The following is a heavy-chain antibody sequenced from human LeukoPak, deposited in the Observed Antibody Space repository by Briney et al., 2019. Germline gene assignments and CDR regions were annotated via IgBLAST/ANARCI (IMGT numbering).Heavy chain of an antibody. CDR1: GYTFTSYD. CDR2: MNPNSGNT. Sequence: ASVEVSCKASGYTFTSYDINWVRQATGQGLEWMGWMNPNSGNTGYAQKFQGRVTITRNTSISTAYMELSSLRSEDTAVYYCARVLGAIFGVVDYYMDVWGKGTTVTVSS. CDR3: ARVLGAIFGVVDYYMDV. J-gene: IGHJ6*03. V-gene: IGHV1-8*03. D-gene: IGHD3-3*01.